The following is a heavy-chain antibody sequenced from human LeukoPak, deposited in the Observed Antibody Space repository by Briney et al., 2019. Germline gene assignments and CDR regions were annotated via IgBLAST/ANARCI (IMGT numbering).Heavy chain of an antibody. V-gene: IGHV4-59*08. Sequence: SETLSLTCTVSGGSISSYYWSWIRQPPGKGLEWIGYIYYSGSTNYSPSLKSRVTISVDTSKNQFSLKLSSVTAADTAVYYCARHVEGLEFEWLLPYDAFDIWGQGTMVTVSS. D-gene: IGHD3-9*01. CDR2: IYYSGST. CDR1: GGSISSYY. J-gene: IGHJ3*02. CDR3: ARHVEGLEFEWLLPYDAFDI.